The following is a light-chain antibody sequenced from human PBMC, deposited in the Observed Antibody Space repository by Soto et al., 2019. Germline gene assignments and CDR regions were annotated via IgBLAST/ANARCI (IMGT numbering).Light chain of an antibody. J-gene: IGKJ1*01. CDR2: GAS. CDR3: QQYNNWHPLT. V-gene: IGKV3-15*01. CDR1: QSVSSN. Sequence: EIVMTQSPANLSVSPGERATISCRASQSVSSNLAWYQQKPGQAPRLLIYGASTRATGIPARFSGSGSGTEFTLTISSLQSEDFAVYYCQQYNNWHPLTFGQGKKVEIK.